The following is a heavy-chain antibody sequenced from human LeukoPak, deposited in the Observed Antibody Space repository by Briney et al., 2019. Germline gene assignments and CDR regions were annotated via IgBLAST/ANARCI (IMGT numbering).Heavy chain of an antibody. J-gene: IGHJ4*02. V-gene: IGHV3-74*01. D-gene: IGHD3-22*01. CDR2: INSDGSST. CDR3: ASGGQCCDSSVMIRY. CDR1: GFTFSSYC. Sequence: PGGSLRLSCAASGFTFSSYCMSWVRQAPGKGLVWVSRINSDGSSTSYADSVKGRFTISRDNANNTLYLQMNSQRADYTAVYYCASGGQCCDSSVMIRYWGQGTLVTVSS.